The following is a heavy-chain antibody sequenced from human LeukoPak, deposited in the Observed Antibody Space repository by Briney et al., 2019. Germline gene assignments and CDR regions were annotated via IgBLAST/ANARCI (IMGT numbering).Heavy chain of an antibody. J-gene: IGHJ4*02. CDR1: GFTFSSYA. CDR2: IQFDGATE. CDR3: AGRPKWELLVVDS. V-gene: IGHV3-30*02. D-gene: IGHD1-26*01. Sequence: GGSLRLSCAASGFTFSSYAMHWVRQAPGKWLEWVAFIQFDGATEYYADSVKGRFTISRDNSKNTLYLQMNSLRPDDTAIYYCAGRPKWELLVVDSWGQGTLVTVSS.